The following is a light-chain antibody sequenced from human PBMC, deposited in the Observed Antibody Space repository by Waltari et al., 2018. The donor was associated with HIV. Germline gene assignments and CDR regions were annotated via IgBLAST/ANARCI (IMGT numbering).Light chain of an antibody. Sequence: DIQLTQSPSTLPASVGDRVTITCRASQTISVWLAWYQQKPGKAPKLLIYKASSLESGVPSRFSGSGSGTEFTLTISSLHPDDFATYYCQQYSRPMYTFGQGTKLEIK. CDR3: QQYSRPMYT. CDR2: KAS. CDR1: QTISVW. J-gene: IGKJ2*01. V-gene: IGKV1-5*03.